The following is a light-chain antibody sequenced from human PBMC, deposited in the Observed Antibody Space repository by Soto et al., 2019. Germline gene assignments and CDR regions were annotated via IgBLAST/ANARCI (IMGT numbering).Light chain of an antibody. CDR2: GNS. CDR3: QSYDSSLSGGV. J-gene: IGLJ3*02. Sequence: QSVLTQPPSVSGAPGQRVTISCTGSSSNIGADYDVHWYQQVPGTAPKLLIYGNSNRPSGVPDRFSGSKSGTSASLAITGLQAEDEADYYCQSYDSSLSGGVFGGGTKLTVL. CDR1: SSNIGADYD. V-gene: IGLV1-40*01.